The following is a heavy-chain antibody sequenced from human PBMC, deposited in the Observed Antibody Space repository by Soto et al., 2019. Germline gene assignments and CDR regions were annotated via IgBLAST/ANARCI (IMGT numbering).Heavy chain of an antibody. CDR2: IKQDGSEK. J-gene: IGHJ4*02. D-gene: IGHD3-10*01. CDR3: AREAGGGYFDY. V-gene: IGHV3-7*05. CDR1: GFTFSSYW. Sequence: EVQLVESGGGLVQPGGSLRLSCAASGFTFSSYWMSWVRQAPGKGLEWVANIKQDGSEKYYVDSVKGRFTISRDNAKNSRYLQMNSLRAEDTAVYYCAREAGGGYFDYWGQGTLVTVSS.